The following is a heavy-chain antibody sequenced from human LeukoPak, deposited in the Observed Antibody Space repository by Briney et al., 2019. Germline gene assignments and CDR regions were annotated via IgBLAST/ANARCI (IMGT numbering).Heavy chain of an antibody. CDR3: ARDSGHIAAAEYFDY. CDR2: ISYDGSNK. J-gene: IGHJ4*02. D-gene: IGHD6-13*01. V-gene: IGHV3-30-3*01. CDR1: GFTFSSYA. Sequence: GGSLRLSCAASGFTFSSYAMHWVRQAPGKGLEWVAVISYDGSNKYYADSVKGRFTISRDNSKNTLYLQMNSLRAEDTAVYYCARDSGHIAAAEYFDYWGQGTLVTVSS.